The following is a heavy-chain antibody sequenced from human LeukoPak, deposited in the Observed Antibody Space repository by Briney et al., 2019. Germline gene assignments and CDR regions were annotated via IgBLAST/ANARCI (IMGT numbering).Heavy chain of an antibody. Sequence: SETLSLTCAVSGGSISSSNWWSWVRQPPGKGLEWIGEIYHSGSTNYNPSLKSRVTISVDKSKNQFSLKLSSVTAADTAVYYCAREVVVVVASWYFDLWGRGTLVTVSS. J-gene: IGHJ2*01. CDR1: GGSISSSNW. CDR3: AREVVVVVASWYFDL. D-gene: IGHD2-15*01. CDR2: IYHSGST. V-gene: IGHV4-4*02.